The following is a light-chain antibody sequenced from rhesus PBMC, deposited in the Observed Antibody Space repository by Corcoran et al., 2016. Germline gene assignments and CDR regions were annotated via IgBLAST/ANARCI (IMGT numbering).Light chain of an antibody. Sequence: DIQMTQSPSSLSASVGDTVTITCRASQSISSWLAWYQQKPGKAPKPLIYKASSLKSGVPSRFSGIGSGTDFTLTISSLQSEDFATYYCQQYSSSPLTFGGGTKVELK. CDR3: QQYSSSPLT. V-gene: IGKV1-22*01. CDR2: KAS. CDR1: QSISSW. J-gene: IGKJ4*01.